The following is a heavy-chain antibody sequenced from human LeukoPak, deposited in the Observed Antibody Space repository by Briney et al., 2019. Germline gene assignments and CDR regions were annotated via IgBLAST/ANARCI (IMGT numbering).Heavy chain of an antibody. CDR1: GVSISAYY. J-gene: IGHJ4*02. CDR2: IYPGESIYASENT. D-gene: IGHD4-17*01. V-gene: IGHV4-4*07. CDR3: ARDPTTVTTVFDS. Sequence: SETLSLTCSVSGVSISAYYWSWIRQPAGKGLEWIGRIYPGESIYASENTNYNPSLKSRVSMSGDTSKNQVSLKLRSVTAADTAVYYCARDPTTVTTVFDSWGQGTLVTVSS.